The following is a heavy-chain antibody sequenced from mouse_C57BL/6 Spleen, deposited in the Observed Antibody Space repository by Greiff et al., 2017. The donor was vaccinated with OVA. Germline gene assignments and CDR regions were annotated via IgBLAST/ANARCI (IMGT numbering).Heavy chain of an antibody. CDR2: ISYDGSN. V-gene: IGHV3-6*01. Sequence: EVQLQESGPGLVKPSQSLSLTCSVTGYSITSGYYWNWIRQFPGNKLEWMGSISYDGSNNYNPSLKNRISITRDTSKNQFFLKLNSVTTEDTATYDCAGTDGSSVYYAMDDWGQGTSVTVSS. CDR1: GYSITSGYY. CDR3: AGTDGSSVYYAMDD. J-gene: IGHJ4*01. D-gene: IGHD1-1*01.